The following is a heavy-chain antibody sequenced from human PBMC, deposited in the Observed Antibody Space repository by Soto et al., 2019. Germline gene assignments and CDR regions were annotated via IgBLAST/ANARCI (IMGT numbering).Heavy chain of an antibody. CDR3: AKDLAATLSYYYYYGMDV. CDR2: ISSSSSYT. D-gene: IGHD2-15*01. J-gene: IGHJ6*02. Sequence: GGSLRLSCAASGFTFSDYYMSWIRQAPGKGLEWVSYISSSSSYTNYADSVKGRFTISRDNAKNSLYLQMNSLRAEDTAVYYCAKDLAATLSYYYYYGMDVWGQGTTVTVSS. V-gene: IGHV3-11*06. CDR1: GFTFSDYY.